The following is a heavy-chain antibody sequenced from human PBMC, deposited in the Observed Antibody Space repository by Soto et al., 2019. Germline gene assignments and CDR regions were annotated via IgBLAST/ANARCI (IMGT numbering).Heavy chain of an antibody. J-gene: IGHJ4*02. Sequence: SETLSLTCAVYGGSFSGYYWSWIRQPPGKGLEWIGEINHSGSTNYNPSLKSRVTISVDTSKNQFSLKLSSVTAADTAVYYCARGRREWRYSGSYTARADYFDYWGQGTLVTVSS. CDR3: ARGRREWRYSGSYTARADYFDY. D-gene: IGHD1-26*01. V-gene: IGHV4-34*01. CDR2: INHSGST. CDR1: GGSFSGYY.